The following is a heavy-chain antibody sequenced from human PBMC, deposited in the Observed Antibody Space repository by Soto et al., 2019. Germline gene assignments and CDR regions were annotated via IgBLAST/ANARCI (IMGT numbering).Heavy chain of an antibody. CDR3: ARDRGLYYYGSGSPSDL. D-gene: IGHD3-10*01. CDR1: GFIFSDYY. CDR2: ISGSGSIV. J-gene: IGHJ5*02. V-gene: IGHV3-11*01. Sequence: QVQLVESGGGLVKPGGSLRLSCAASGFIFSDYYMSWIRQAPGKGLEWVSYISGSGSIVYYADSMKGRFTISRDNAKNPVYLQMNSLRVDDTAVYYCARDRGLYYYGSGSPSDLWGQGVLVTVSS.